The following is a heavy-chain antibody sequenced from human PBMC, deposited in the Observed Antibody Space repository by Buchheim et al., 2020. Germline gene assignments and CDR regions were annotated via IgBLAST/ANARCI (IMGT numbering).Heavy chain of an antibody. CDR3: ARVVRYYYDSSGYAGRDY. V-gene: IGHV3-48*01. CDR1: GFTFSSYS. J-gene: IGHJ4*02. D-gene: IGHD3-22*01. CDR2: ISSSSSTI. Sequence: EVQLVESGGGLVQPGGSLRLSCAASGFTFSSYSMNWVRQAPGKGLEWVSYISSSSSTIYYADSVKGRFTISRDTAKNSLYLQMKSLRAEDTAVYYCARVVRYYYDSSGYAGRDYWGQGTL.